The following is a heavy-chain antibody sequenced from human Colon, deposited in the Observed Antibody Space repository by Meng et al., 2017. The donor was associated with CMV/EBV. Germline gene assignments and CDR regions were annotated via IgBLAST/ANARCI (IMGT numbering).Heavy chain of an antibody. Sequence: SETLSLTCTVSSYSISSGYYWGWLRQPPGKGLEWIGSIHHSGSTYYNPSIKSRVTISVDTTKNQFSLMLSSVTAAETAVYYCGRLGTHGICYVRYWGQGTLVTVSS. V-gene: IGHV4-38-2*02. D-gene: IGHD2-15*01. CDR3: GRLGTHGICYVRY. CDR1: SYSISSGYY. CDR2: IHHSGST. J-gene: IGHJ4*02.